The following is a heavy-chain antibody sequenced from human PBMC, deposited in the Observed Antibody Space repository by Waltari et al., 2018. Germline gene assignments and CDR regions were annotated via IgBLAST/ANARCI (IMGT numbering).Heavy chain of an antibody. CDR3: AKDGAHSSGWCGMGY. V-gene: IGHV3-23*01. CDR2: ISGSGGST. Sequence: EVQLLESGGCLVQPGGSLRLSCAASGFTFSSYAMSWVRQAPGKGLEWVSAISGSGGSTYYADSVKGRFTISRDNSKNTLYLQMNSLRAEDTAVYYCAKDGAHSSGWCGMGYWGQGTLVTVSS. CDR1: GFTFSSYA. J-gene: IGHJ4*02. D-gene: IGHD6-19*01.